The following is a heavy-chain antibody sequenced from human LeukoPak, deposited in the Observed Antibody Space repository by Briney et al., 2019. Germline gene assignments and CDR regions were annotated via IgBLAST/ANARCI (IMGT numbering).Heavy chain of an antibody. V-gene: IGHV3-30*02. CDR3: ARAGYCSSTSCPSAGFYYYYYMDV. J-gene: IGHJ6*03. Sequence: GGSLRLSCAASGFTFSNSAMHWVRQGPGKGLEWVAYIAHHGNNKYYADSVKGRFTISRDNAKNSLYLQMNSLRAEDTAVYYCARAGYCSSTSCPSAGFYYYYYMDVWGKGTTVTVSS. D-gene: IGHD2-2*01. CDR2: IAHHGNNK. CDR1: GFTFSNSA.